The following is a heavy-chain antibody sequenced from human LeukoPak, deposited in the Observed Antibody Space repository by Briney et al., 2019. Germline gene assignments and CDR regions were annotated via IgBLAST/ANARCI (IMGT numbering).Heavy chain of an antibody. J-gene: IGHJ4*02. Sequence: PGGSLRLSCAASGFTFSSYSMNWVRQAPGKGLEWVSSISSSSSYIYYADSVKGRFTISRDNAKNSLYLQMNSLRAEDTAVYYCAKGDSAGTEVDYWGQGTLVTVSS. CDR1: GFTFSSYS. CDR3: AKGDSAGTEVDY. CDR2: ISSSSSYI. V-gene: IGHV3-21*01. D-gene: IGHD6-13*01.